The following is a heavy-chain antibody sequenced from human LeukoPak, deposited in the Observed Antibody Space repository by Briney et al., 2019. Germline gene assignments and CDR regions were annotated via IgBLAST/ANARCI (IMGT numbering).Heavy chain of an antibody. J-gene: IGHJ1*01. CDR3: ARVSRFVVVPAAGYFQH. V-gene: IGHV4-39*07. D-gene: IGHD2-2*01. Sequence: GSLRLSCAASGFTFSSYEMNWVRQAPGKGLEWIGSIYYSGSTYYNPSLKSRVTISVDTSKNQFSLKLSSVTAADTAVYYCARVSRFVVVPAAGYFQHWGQGTLVTVSS. CDR1: GFTFSSYE. CDR2: IYYSGST.